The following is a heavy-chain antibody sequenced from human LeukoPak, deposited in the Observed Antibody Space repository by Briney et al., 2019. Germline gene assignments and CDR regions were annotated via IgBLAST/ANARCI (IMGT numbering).Heavy chain of an antibody. CDR1: GFTFSTYA. J-gene: IGHJ4*02. Sequence: GGSLRLSCTASGFTFSTYAMSWVRQAPGKGPEWVSGISGSGGSTYYADSVKGRFTISRDNSKNTLYLQMNSLRAEDTAVYYCAKCARVDWLPIDYWGQGTLVTVSS. D-gene: IGHD3-9*01. CDR3: AKCARVDWLPIDY. V-gene: IGHV3-23*01. CDR2: ISGSGGST.